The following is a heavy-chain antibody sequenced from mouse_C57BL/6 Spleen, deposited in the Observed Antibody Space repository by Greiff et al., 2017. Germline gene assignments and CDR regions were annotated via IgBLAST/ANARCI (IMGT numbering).Heavy chain of an antibody. CDR1: GFTFSSYA. CDR2: ISDGGSYT. J-gene: IGHJ2*01. V-gene: IGHV5-4*01. Sequence: EVMLVESGGGLVKPGGSLKLSCAASGFTFSSYAMSWVRQTPEKRLEWVATISDGGSYTYYPDNVKGRFTISRDNAKNNLYLQMSHLKSEDTAMYYCAREEDSNYYFDYWGQGTTLTVSS. D-gene: IGHD2-5*01. CDR3: AREEDSNYYFDY.